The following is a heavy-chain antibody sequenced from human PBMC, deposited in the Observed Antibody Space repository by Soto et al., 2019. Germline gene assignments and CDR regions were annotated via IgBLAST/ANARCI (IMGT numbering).Heavy chain of an antibody. J-gene: IGHJ5*02. V-gene: IGHV4-30-4*01. Sequence: SETLSLTRTVSGRAISSGDYYWSWIRQPPGKGLEWIGYIYYSGSTYYNPSLKSRVTISVDTSKNQFSLRLSSVTAADTAVYYCARERPDGCRLDPWGQGTLVTVSS. CDR2: IYYSGST. D-gene: IGHD6-19*01. CDR3: ARERPDGCRLDP. CDR1: GRAISSGDYY.